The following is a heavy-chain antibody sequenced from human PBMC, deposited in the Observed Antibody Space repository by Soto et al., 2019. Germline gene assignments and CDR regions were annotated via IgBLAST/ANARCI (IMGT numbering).Heavy chain of an antibody. Sequence: SETLSLTCIVSGGTISCCYWSWIRQPAGKGLEWIGRIYSSGNTKYNPSLQSRVTMSLDTSNNQFSLRLTSVTAADTAVYYCARGQRFSDWFDPWGQGTLVTVSS. J-gene: IGHJ5*02. CDR1: GGTISCCY. D-gene: IGHD3-3*01. CDR2: IYSSGNT. CDR3: ARGQRFSDWFDP. V-gene: IGHV4-4*07.